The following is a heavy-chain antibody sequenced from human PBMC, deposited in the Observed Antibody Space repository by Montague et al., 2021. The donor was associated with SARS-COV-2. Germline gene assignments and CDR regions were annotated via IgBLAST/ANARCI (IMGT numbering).Heavy chain of an antibody. D-gene: IGHD3-10*01. CDR1: GDSVGVLGVS. CDR2: TIYTGSAWYN. V-gene: IGHV6-1*01. Sequence: CAISGDSVGVLGVSCNWDKQTPSRGLQQQGVTIYTGSAWYNEYAESVKGRITINPDTPKNQFSLHLTSVTPEDTAVYYCARHSYRTFDFWGQGTLVTVSS. CDR3: ARHSYRTFDF. J-gene: IGHJ4*02.